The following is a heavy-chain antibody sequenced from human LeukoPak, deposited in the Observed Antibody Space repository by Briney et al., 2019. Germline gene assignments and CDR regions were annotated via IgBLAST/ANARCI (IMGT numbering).Heavy chain of an antibody. Sequence: SQTLSLTCTVSGGSISSGSYYWNWIRQPAGKGLEWIGRIYASGSTNYNPSLKSRVTISLDTSKNQFSLELSSVTAADTAVYYCARKGDYWGQGTLVTVSS. CDR2: IYASGST. J-gene: IGHJ4*02. V-gene: IGHV4-61*02. CDR1: GGSISSGSYY. CDR3: ARKGDY.